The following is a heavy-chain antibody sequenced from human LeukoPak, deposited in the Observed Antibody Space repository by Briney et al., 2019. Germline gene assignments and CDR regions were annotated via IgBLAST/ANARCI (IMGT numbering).Heavy chain of an antibody. V-gene: IGHV3-23*01. CDR2: ISGSGDTT. D-gene: IGHD3-10*01. CDR3: ARGGEDTAPGDY. J-gene: IGHJ4*02. CDR1: GFTFSNYA. Sequence: GGSLRLSCDASGFTFSNYAMSWVRQAPGKGLEWVSSISGSGDTTYHANSVKGRFTISRDNAKNSLYLQMNSLRAEDTAVYYCARGGEDTAPGDYWGQGTLVTVSS.